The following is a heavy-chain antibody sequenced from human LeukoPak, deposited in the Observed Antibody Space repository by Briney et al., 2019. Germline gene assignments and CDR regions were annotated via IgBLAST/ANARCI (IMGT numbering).Heavy chain of an antibody. V-gene: IGHV4-4*07. CDR3: ARDRGLDGSDQLDS. Sequence: TSETLSLTCTVSGGSISSYHWIWIRQPAGKGMEWIGRINSNGDTVYNPSLKSRATMSIDMTNNQFSLKLSSVTAADTAVYYCARDRGLDGSDQLDSWGPGTLVTVSS. D-gene: IGHD3-10*01. CDR1: GGSISSYH. CDR2: INSNGDT. J-gene: IGHJ5*01.